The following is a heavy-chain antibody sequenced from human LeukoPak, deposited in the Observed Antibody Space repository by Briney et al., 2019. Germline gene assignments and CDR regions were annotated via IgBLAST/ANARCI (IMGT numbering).Heavy chain of an antibody. J-gene: IGHJ3*02. Sequence: ASVKVSCKASGYTFTSYGISWVRQAPGQGLEWMGWISPYTGNTNFAQKLQGRVTMTTDTSTSTAYMELRSLRSDDTAVYYCARSITMIRGVHDALDIWGQGTMVTVSS. CDR2: ISPYTGNT. CDR3: ARSITMIRGVHDALDI. V-gene: IGHV1-18*01. D-gene: IGHD3-10*01. CDR1: GYTFTSYG.